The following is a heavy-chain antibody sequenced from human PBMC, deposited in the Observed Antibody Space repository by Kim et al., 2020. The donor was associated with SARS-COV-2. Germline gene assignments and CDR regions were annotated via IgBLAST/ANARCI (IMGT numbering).Heavy chain of an antibody. CDR1: GFTFRNYF. CDR3: AAGNFGLGSYYHDAFEI. Sequence: GGSLRLSCAASGFTFRNYFMNWVRQAPGKGLEWVANIKQDGSEKYYVDSVKGRFTISRDNAKKSLYLQMNSLRAEDTAVYHCAAGNFGLGSYYHDAFEIWGQGTVVTVSS. V-gene: IGHV3-7*03. CDR2: IKQDGSEK. D-gene: IGHD3-10*01. J-gene: IGHJ3*02.